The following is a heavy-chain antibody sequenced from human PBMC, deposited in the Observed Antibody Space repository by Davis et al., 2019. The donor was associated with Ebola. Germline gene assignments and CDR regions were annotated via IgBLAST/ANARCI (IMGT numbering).Heavy chain of an antibody. CDR1: GFSFTTSGVG. CDR3: AHMDGSCTTANCYMPSWYFDL. V-gene: IGHV2-5*02. D-gene: IGHD2-2*02. J-gene: IGHJ2*01. CDR2: IFWADDK. Sequence: SGPTLVKPTPTLTLTCTFSGFSFTTSGVGVGWIRQPPGQALEWLAVIFWADDKRYNPSLGSRLTITRDTSKNQVVLTMTNMDPVDTATYFCAHMDGSCTTANCYMPSWYFDLWGRGTLVTVSS.